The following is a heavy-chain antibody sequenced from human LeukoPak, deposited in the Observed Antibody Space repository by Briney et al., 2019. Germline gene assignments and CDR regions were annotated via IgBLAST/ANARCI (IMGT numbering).Heavy chain of an antibody. D-gene: IGHD3-22*01. J-gene: IGHJ4*02. V-gene: IGHV1-69*05. CDR2: IIPIFGTA. Sequence: SVKVSCKASGGTFSSYAISWVRQAPGQGLEWMGGIIPIFGTANYAQKFQGRVTITTDESTSTAYMELSSLRSEDTAVYYCARGRRGVYYYDSSGYYGGYYFDYWGQGTLVTVSS. CDR1: GGTFSSYA. CDR3: ARGRRGVYYYDSSGYYGGYYFDY.